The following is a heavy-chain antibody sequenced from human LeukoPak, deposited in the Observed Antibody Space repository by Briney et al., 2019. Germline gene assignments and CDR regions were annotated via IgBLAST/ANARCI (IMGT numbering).Heavy chain of an antibody. CDR2: IYHSGST. J-gene: IGHJ4*02. Sequence: SETLSLTCTVSGYSISSGYYWGWIRQPPGKGLEWIGSIYHSGSTYYNPSLKSRVTISVDTSKNQFSLKLSSVTAADTAVYYCASQSTFYYYGSGSYSYWGQGTLVTVSS. CDR1: GYSISSGYY. D-gene: IGHD3-10*01. CDR3: ASQSTFYYYGSGSYSY. V-gene: IGHV4-38-2*02.